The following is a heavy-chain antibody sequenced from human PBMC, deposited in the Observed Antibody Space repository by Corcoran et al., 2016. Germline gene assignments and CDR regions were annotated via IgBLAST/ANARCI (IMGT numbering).Heavy chain of an antibody. CDR2: ISSTSDYI. D-gene: IGHD2-21*02. CDR3: ARGSYCGGDCSLSFVDY. Sequence: EVQLVESGGNLVKPGGSLRLSCAASGFTFITYTMNWVRQAPGKGLEWVSSISSTSDYIYYAASLKGRFTISRDNAKNSLYLQMNSLRAEDTAVYYCARGSYCGGDCSLSFVDYWGQGTLVTVSS. V-gene: IGHV3-21*01. J-gene: IGHJ4*02. CDR1: GFTFITYT.